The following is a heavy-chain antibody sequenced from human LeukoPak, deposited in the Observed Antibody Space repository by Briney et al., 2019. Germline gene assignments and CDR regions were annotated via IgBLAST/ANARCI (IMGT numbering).Heavy chain of an antibody. CDR3: ARNNGMDV. CDR1: GFALTSHW. V-gene: IGHV3-7*03. J-gene: IGHJ6*02. CDR2: VNRDGSGT. Sequence: GGSLRLSCAASGFALTSHWMTWVRQVTGRGPEWVANVNRDGSGTYYLDSVKGRFTISTDNAKNSLYLQMNSLRAEDTALYHCARNNGMDVWGQGTTVIVSS.